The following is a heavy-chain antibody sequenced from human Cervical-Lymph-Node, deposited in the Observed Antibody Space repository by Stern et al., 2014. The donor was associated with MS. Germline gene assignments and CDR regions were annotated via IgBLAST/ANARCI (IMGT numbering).Heavy chain of an antibody. CDR2: FDPTASHV. J-gene: IGHJ4*02. D-gene: IGHD2-15*01. CDR1: GNNFVSYS. CDR3: AARKVVVVVTATTPFEDY. V-gene: IGHV5-10-1*03. Sequence: EVQLVESGAEVKKPGESLRISCHFSGNNFVSYSITWVRQMPGKGLEWMGAFDPTASHVNHNPSFQGHVTISVDRSTNTAYLQWSNLKTSDSAMYFCAARKVVVVVTATTPFEDYWGQGTLVTVSS.